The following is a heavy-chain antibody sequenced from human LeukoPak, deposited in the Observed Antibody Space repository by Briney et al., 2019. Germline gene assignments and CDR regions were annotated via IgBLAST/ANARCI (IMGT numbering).Heavy chain of an antibody. V-gene: IGHV1-46*01. CDR2: INPSGGST. D-gene: IGHD6-13*01. Sequence: ASVKVSCKASGYTFTSCYMHWVRHAPGQGLEWMGIINPSGGSTSYAQKFQGRVTMTRDTSTSTVYMELSSLRSEDTAVYYCARDTLYSSSWRNPFDYWGQGTLVTVSS. J-gene: IGHJ4*02. CDR1: GYTFTSCY. CDR3: ARDTLYSSSWRNPFDY.